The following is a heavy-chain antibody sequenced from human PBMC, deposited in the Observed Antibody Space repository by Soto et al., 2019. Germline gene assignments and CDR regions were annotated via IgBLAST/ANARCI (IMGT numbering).Heavy chain of an antibody. D-gene: IGHD3-22*01. CDR2: ISYDGSNK. J-gene: IGHJ4*02. Sequence: PGGSLRLSCAASGFTFSSYAMHWVRQAPGKGLEWVAVISYDGSNKYYADSVKGRFTISRDNSKNTLYLQMNSLRAEDTAVYYCARELGDSSGYYYYFDYWGQGTLVTVSS. CDR3: ARELGDSSGYYYYFDY. V-gene: IGHV3-30-3*01. CDR1: GFTFSSYA.